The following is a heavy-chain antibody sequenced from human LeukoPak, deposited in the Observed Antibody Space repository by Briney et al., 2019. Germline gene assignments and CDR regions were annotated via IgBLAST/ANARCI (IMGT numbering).Heavy chain of an antibody. D-gene: IGHD2-15*01. Sequence: SETPSLTCVVSGASISSSNWCSWVRQPPGKGLEWIGEIHHSGTTNYNPSLKSRLTISIDTSNNHFSLKLTSVTAADTAVYYCARVQGAGYCSGGICYHAFEIWGQGTMVTVSS. CDR2: IHHSGTT. J-gene: IGHJ3*02. V-gene: IGHV4/OR15-8*02. CDR1: GASISSSNW. CDR3: ARVQGAGYCSGGICYHAFEI.